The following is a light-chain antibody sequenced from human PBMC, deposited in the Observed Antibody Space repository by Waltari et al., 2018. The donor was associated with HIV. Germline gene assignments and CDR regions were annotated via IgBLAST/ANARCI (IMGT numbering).Light chain of an antibody. V-gene: IGKV3-20*01. CDR1: QSVSSSY. CDR3: QQYGSSLYT. Sequence: IVLTQSPGTLSLSPGGRVTLSCRASQSVSSSYLAWYQQKPGQAPRLLIYGASSRATGIPDRFSGSGSGTDFTLTISRLEPEDFAVYYCQQYGSSLYTFGQGTKLEIK. CDR2: GAS. J-gene: IGKJ2*01.